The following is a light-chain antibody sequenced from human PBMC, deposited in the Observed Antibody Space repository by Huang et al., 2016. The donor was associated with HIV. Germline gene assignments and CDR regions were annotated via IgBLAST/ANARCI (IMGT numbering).Light chain of an antibody. CDR2: GAS. CDR1: QIVSSNY. V-gene: IGKV3-20*01. CDR3: QQFSTSPLT. J-gene: IGKJ4*01. Sequence: EIVLTQSPGILSLSPGERATLSCRASQIVSSNYLACYQQKPGQAPRLLIYGASSRATGIPDRFSGSGSGTDFTLTISRLEPEDFAVYYCQQFSTSPLTFGGGTKVEI.